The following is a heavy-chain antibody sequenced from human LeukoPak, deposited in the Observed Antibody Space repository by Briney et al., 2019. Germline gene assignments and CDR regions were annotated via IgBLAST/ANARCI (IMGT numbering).Heavy chain of an antibody. J-gene: IGHJ5*02. CDR2: IIPIFGTA. CDR1: GGTFSSYA. V-gene: IGHV1-69*05. CDR3: ARDHCSSTSCYKWFDP. D-gene: IGHD2-2*02. Sequence: SVKVSCKASGGTFSSYAVSWVRQAPGQGLEWMGGIIPIFGTANYAQKFQGRVTITTDESTSTAYMELSSLRSEDTAVYYCARDHCSSTSCYKWFDPWGQGTLVTVSS.